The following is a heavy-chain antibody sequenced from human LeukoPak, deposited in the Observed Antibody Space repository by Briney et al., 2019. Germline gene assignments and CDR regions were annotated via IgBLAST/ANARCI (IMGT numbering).Heavy chain of an antibody. CDR3: ARHPDKTMIVSAVDY. J-gene: IGHJ4*02. CDR2: IYYSGST. CDR1: GGSISSYY. V-gene: IGHV4-59*08. Sequence: SEFLSLTCTVSGGSISSYYWSWIRQPPGKGLEWIGYIYYSGSTNYNPSLKSRVTISVDTSKNQFSLKLSSVTAADTAVYYCARHPDKTMIVSAVDYWGQGTLVTVSS. D-gene: IGHD3-22*01.